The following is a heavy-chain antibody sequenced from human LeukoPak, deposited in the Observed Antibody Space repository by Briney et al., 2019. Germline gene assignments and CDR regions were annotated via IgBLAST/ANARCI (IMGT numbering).Heavy chain of an antibody. J-gene: IGHJ4*02. CDR2: IKQDGSEK. CDR3: ARGYHAVGATTAFDY. CDR1: GFTFSSYW. D-gene: IGHD1-26*01. V-gene: IGHV3-7*01. Sequence: GGSLRLSCAASGFTFSSYWMSWVRQAPGKGLEWVANIKQDGSEKYYVDSVKGRSTISRDNAKNSLYLQMNSLRAEDTAVYYCARGYHAVGATTAFDYWGQGTLVTVSS.